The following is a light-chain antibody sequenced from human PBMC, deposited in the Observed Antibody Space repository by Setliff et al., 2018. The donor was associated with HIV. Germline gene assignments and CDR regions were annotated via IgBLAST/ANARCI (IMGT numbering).Light chain of an antibody. J-gene: IGLJ2*01. CDR1: SSNIGSNT. CDR3: AAWDDSLNGVV. CDR2: NNN. Sequence: QSALTQPPSASGTPGQRVTISCSGSSSNIGSNTVNWYQQLPGTAPTLLIYNNNQWPSGVPDRFSGSKSGTSASLAISGLQSEDEADYYCAAWDDSLNGVVFGGGTKVTVL. V-gene: IGLV1-44*01.